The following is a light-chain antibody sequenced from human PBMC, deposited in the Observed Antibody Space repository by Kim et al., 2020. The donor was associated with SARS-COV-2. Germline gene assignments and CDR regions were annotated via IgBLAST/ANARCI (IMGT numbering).Light chain of an antibody. CDR3: QSYDSSNHWV. Sequence: VTISRTRSRGGIGSNYVQWYQQLPSSDTPTVIYEDNQRPSGVADRCSGSIDGSSNAASLTISGLKTEDEADYYWQSYDSSNHWVFGGGTQLTVL. CDR1: RGGIGSNY. J-gene: IGLJ3*02. V-gene: IGLV6-57*03. CDR2: EDN.